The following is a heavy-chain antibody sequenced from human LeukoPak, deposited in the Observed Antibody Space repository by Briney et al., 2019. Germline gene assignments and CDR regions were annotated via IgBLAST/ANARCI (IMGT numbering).Heavy chain of an antibody. Sequence: GGSLRLSCGASGFTFSTSWMNWVRHAPGKGLVWVSQINSDGSNTNYADSVKGRFTISRDNAKNTLYLQMNSLRAEDTAVYYCARDGTCIYGVCYTDFDYWGRGTLVTVSS. CDR2: INSDGSNT. J-gene: IGHJ4*02. CDR3: ARDGTCIYGVCYTDFDY. V-gene: IGHV3-74*01. D-gene: IGHD2-8*01. CDR1: GFTFSTSW.